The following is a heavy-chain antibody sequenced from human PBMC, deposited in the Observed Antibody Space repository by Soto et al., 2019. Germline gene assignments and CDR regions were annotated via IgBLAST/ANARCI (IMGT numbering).Heavy chain of an antibody. CDR2: ISSSSSTI. CDR3: ARDIPDIVVVPAAMGVGDY. J-gene: IGHJ4*02. Sequence: SCAASGFTFSSYSMNWVRQAPGKGLEWVSYISSSSSTIYYADSVRGRFTISRDNAKNSLYLQMNSLRDEDTAVYYCARDIPDIVVVPAAMGVGDYWGQGTLVTVSS. D-gene: IGHD2-2*01. V-gene: IGHV3-48*02. CDR1: GFTFSSYS.